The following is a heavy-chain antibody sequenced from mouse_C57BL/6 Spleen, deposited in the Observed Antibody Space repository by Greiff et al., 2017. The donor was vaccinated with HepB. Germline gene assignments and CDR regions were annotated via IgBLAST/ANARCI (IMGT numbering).Heavy chain of an antibody. J-gene: IGHJ4*01. CDR2: ISDGGSYT. Sequence: EVQLVESGGGLVKPGGSLKLSCAASGFTFSSYAMSWVRQTPEKRLEWVATISDGGSYTYYPDNVKGRFTISRDNAKNNLYLQMSHLKSEDTAMYYCARWDGYHGNAMDYWGQGTSVTVSS. CDR3: ARWDGYHGNAMDY. V-gene: IGHV5-4*01. D-gene: IGHD2-3*01. CDR1: GFTFSSYA.